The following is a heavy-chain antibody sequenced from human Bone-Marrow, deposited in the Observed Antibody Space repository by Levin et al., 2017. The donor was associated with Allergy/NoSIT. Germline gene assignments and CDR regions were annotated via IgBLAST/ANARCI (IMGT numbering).Heavy chain of an antibody. CDR3: ARAGRYDY. V-gene: IGHV4-39*07. D-gene: IGHD3-9*01. Sequence: SQTLSLTCTVSGYSISGNTYYWGWIPQPPGKGLEWIGSINHSGSTYYNPSLQSRVTISVDTSKNQFSLKLTSVTAADTAVYYCARAGRYDYWSQGTLVTVSS. J-gene: IGHJ4*02. CDR2: INHSGST. CDR1: GYSISGNTYY.